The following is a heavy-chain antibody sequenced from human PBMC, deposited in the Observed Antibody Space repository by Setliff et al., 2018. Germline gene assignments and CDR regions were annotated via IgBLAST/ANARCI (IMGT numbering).Heavy chain of an antibody. Sequence: PAGSLRLSCAGSGFTFSSYTMNWVRQAPGKGLEWVSSIISSGSHIYYADSVKGRFTSSRDNAKNSLYLQMNSLRADDTAVYYCTRDYGFCSGGSCSYYGMDVWGQGTTVTVSS. J-gene: IGHJ6*02. CDR3: TRDYGFCSGGSCSYYGMDV. CDR2: IISSGSHI. CDR1: GFTFSSYT. D-gene: IGHD2-15*01. V-gene: IGHV3-21*01.